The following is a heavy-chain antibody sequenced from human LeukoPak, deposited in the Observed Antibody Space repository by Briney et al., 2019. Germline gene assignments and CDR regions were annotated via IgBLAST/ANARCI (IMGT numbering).Heavy chain of an antibody. D-gene: IGHD2-8*01. CDR2: INHSGST. CDR3: AAEGRGVLISSPIAGPY. V-gene: IGHV4-34*01. CDR1: GGSFSGYY. J-gene: IGHJ4*02. Sequence: SETLSLTCAVYGGSFSGYYWSWIRQPPGKGLEWIGEINHSGSTNYNPSLKSRVTISVDTSKDQFSLKLSSVTAADTAVYYCAAEGRGVLISSPIAGPYWGQGTLVTVSS.